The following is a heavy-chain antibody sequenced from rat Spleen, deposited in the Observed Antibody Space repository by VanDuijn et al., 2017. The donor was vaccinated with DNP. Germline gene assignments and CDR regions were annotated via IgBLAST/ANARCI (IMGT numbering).Heavy chain of an antibody. V-gene: IGHV5-58*01. CDR1: GFPFGNYW. Sequence: EVQLVETGGGLVQPGRSLKLSCVASGFPFGNYWMYWIRRAPGKGLEWVASIKPDGGSADYSDSVKGRFTISRDNAENTGYLLMNRLRSEDTATYYCVKDSTYYFDYWGQGVMVTVSS. J-gene: IGHJ2*01. CDR3: VKDSTYYFDY. CDR2: IKPDGGSA.